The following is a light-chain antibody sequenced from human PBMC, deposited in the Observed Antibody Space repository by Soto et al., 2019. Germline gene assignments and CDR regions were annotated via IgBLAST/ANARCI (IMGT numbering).Light chain of an antibody. CDR1: SSNIGNNY. V-gene: IGLV1-51*01. CDR2: DNN. CDR3: GTWDSSLSAGV. J-gene: IGLJ7*01. Sequence: QSVLTQPPSVSAAPGQKVTISCSGSSSNIGNNYVSWYQQLPGTAPKLLIYDNNKRPSGIPDRFSGSKSGTSATLGITGLPNGGQGDYYCGTWDSSLSAGVFGGGTQLTVL.